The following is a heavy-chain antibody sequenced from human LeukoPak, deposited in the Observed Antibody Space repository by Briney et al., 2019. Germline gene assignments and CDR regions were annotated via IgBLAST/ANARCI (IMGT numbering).Heavy chain of an antibody. CDR1: GFTFSSYG. CDR3: ANEQQLAY. Sequence: SGGSLRLSCAASGFTFSSYGMHWVRQAPGKGLEWVAVISYDGSNKYYADSVKGRFTISRDNSKNTLYLQMNSLRAKDTAVYYCANEQQLAYWGQGTLVTVSS. D-gene: IGHD6-13*01. J-gene: IGHJ4*02. CDR2: ISYDGSNK. V-gene: IGHV3-30*18.